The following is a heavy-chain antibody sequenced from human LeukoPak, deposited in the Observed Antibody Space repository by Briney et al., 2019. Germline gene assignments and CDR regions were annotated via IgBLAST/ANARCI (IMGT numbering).Heavy chain of an antibody. Sequence: ASVKVSCKASGYTFSDYYIYWVRQAPGQGLEWMGWINPNSGGTNYAQKFQGRVTMTRDTSISTAYMELSRLRSDDTAVYYCARDGDGDLDYWGQGTLVTVSS. CDR2: INPNSGGT. J-gene: IGHJ4*02. CDR3: ARDGDGDLDY. CDR1: GYTFSDYY. D-gene: IGHD4-17*01. V-gene: IGHV1-2*02.